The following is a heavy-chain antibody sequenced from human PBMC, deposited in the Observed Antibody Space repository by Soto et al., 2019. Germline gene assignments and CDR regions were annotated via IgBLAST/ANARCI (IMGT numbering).Heavy chain of an antibody. CDR2: ISYDGSNK. J-gene: IGHJ6*02. V-gene: IGHV3-30*18. CDR3: AKVGYGMDV. CDR1: GFTLSSYG. Sequence: PGGSLRLSCAASGFTLSSYGMHWVRQAPGKGLEWVAVISYDGSNKYYADSVKGRFTISRENSKNTLYLQMNSLRAEDTAVYYCAKVGYGMDVWGQGTTVTVSS.